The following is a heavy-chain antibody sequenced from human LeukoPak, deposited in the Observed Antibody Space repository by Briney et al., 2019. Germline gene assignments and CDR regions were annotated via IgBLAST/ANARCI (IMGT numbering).Heavy chain of an antibody. CDR1: GFTFSSYW. CDR2: IKDGGTTT. V-gene: IGHV3-74*01. J-gene: IGHJ4*01. CDR3: TTIRPGY. D-gene: IGHD5-12*01. Sequence: PGGSLRLSYAASGFTFSSYWIHWVRQVPGKGLVWVSRIKDGGTTTDYADSVKGRFTISRADAKNSLYLQMNRLRAKGTAVYYCTTIRPGYWGQGTLVTVSP.